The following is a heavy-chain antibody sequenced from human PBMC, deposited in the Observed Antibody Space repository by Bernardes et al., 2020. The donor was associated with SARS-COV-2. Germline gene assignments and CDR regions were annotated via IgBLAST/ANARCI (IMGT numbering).Heavy chain of an antibody. Sequence: SLRLSCAASGFIFDTFAMHWVRRVPGKGLEWVSGSSWNSGSLGYADSVNGRFTISRDNAKSSLFLQMDSLRVEDTALYYCAKGGEVVDDKTYYFDYWGPGILVTVSS. CDR3: AKGGEVVDDKTYYFDY. D-gene: IGHD3-10*01. V-gene: IGHV3-9*01. CDR1: GFIFDTFA. J-gene: IGHJ4*02. CDR2: SSWNSGSL.